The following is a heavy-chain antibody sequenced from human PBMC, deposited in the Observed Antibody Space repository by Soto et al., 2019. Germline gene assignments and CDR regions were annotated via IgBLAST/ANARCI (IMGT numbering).Heavy chain of an antibody. CDR2: LVVGSGNT. Sequence: SLKVSCNTSGFMFTSSAVQWVRQARGQRLEWIGWLVVGSGNTHYAQNFQERVTLTRDMSTGTAYMELSSLSSEDTAVYYCAAVPVLRCLKWLLSYFDYWGQGTLVTVSS. CDR3: AAVPVLRCLKWLLSYFDY. J-gene: IGHJ4*02. D-gene: IGHD3-3*01. CDR1: GFMFTSSA. V-gene: IGHV1-58*01.